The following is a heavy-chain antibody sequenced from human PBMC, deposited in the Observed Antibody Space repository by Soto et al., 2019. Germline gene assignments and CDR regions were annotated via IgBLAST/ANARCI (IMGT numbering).Heavy chain of an antibody. CDR2: IYYSGST. Sequence: PSETLSLTCTVSGGSISSYYWSWIRQPPGKGLEWIGYIYYSGSTNYNPSLKSRVTISVDTSKNQFSLKLSSVTAADTAVYYCARIYSYGEPTDYWGQGTLVTVSS. CDR3: ARIYSYGEPTDY. D-gene: IGHD5-18*01. CDR1: GGSISSYY. J-gene: IGHJ4*02. V-gene: IGHV4-59*01.